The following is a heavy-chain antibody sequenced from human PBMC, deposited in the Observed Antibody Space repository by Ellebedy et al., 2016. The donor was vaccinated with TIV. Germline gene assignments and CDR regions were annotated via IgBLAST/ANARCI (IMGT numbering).Heavy chain of an antibody. V-gene: IGHV5-51*01. Sequence: GESLKISCKGSGYSFTNYWIGRVRQMPGKGLEWMGIIYPGDSDTRYSPSFQGQATISADESTSTAYLQWGSLKASDTAMYYCTSRVGDQSDWVSGRLDAFDMWGQGTSVTVSS. CDR1: GYSFTNYW. CDR3: TSRVGDQSDWVSGRLDAFDM. D-gene: IGHD2-21*01. CDR2: IYPGDSDT. J-gene: IGHJ3*02.